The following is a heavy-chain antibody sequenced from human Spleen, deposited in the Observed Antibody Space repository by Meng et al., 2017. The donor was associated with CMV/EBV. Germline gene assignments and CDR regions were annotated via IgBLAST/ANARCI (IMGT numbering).Heavy chain of an antibody. Sequence: QVRLVESGGGVVQPGRSLRLSCAASGFTFSSYAMHWVRQAPGKGLEWVAVISYDGSNKYYADSVKGRFTISRDNSKNTLYLQMNSLRAEDTAVYYCARAEVGALGYWGQGTLVTVSS. CDR3: ARAEVGALGY. V-gene: IGHV3-30-3*01. CDR2: ISYDGSNK. CDR1: GFTFSSYA. J-gene: IGHJ4*02. D-gene: IGHD1-26*01.